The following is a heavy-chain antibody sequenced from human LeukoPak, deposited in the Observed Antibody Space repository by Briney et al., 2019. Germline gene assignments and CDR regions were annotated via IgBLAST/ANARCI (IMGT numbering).Heavy chain of an antibody. D-gene: IGHD4-23*01. Sequence: SETLSLTCTGSGGSISSYYWSWIRQPPGKGLEWIGYIYYSGSTNYNPSLKSRVTISVDTSKNQFSLKLSSVTAADTAVYYCARGGGNSADFDYWGQGTLVTVSS. CDR3: ARGGGNSADFDY. V-gene: IGHV4-59*01. J-gene: IGHJ4*02. CDR1: GGSISSYY. CDR2: IYYSGST.